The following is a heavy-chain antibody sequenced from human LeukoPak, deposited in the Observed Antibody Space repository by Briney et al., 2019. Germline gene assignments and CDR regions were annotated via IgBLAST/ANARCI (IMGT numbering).Heavy chain of an antibody. Sequence: GGSLRLSCAASGFTFSSYEMNWVRQAPGKGLEWVSYISSSGSTIYYADSVKGRFTISRDNAKNSLYLQMNSLRAEDTAVYYCATTGWLPTGAFFDYWGQGTLVTVSS. CDR2: ISSSGSTI. J-gene: IGHJ4*02. CDR1: GFTFSSYE. D-gene: IGHD3-9*01. CDR3: ATTGWLPTGAFFDY. V-gene: IGHV3-48*03.